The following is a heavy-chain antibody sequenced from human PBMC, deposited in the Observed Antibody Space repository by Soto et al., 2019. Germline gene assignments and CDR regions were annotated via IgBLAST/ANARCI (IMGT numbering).Heavy chain of an antibody. V-gene: IGHV4-59*08. CDR2: IFYRKSP. Sequence: SETLSLTCTVSGGSISNDYWSWVRQPPGKGLEWIGFIFYRKSPYYDPSLKSRITMSVDTSKNQITLDLTSVTVADTAVYYCARYRGGSFYFDYWGQGTLVTVSS. CDR3: ARYRGGSFYFDY. D-gene: IGHD1-26*01. J-gene: IGHJ4*02. CDR1: GGSISNDY.